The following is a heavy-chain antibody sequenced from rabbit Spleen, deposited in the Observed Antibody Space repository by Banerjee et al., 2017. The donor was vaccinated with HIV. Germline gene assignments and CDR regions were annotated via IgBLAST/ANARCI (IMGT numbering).Heavy chain of an antibody. D-gene: IGHD3-1*01. Sequence: QEQLEAAGGDLVNPEGSLTHTCTASVFSFSSKYVRCWVREAAGKGLEWIACISTGSGNAYYARRVISRFTKSKTSTTTVDLQRTSLAAADTAACFCARGQSSAGHGSNLWGPGTLVTVS. CDR3: ARGQSSAGHGSNL. V-gene: IGHV1S45*01. J-gene: IGHJ4*01. CDR2: ISTGSGNA. CDR1: VFSFSSKYV.